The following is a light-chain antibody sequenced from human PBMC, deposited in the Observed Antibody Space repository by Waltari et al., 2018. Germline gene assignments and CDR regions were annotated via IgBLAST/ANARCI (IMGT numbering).Light chain of an antibody. V-gene: IGKV2-28*01. CDR1: QSLLHSNGYTY. Sequence: DIVMTQSLLSLPVTPGEPASISCRSSQSLLHSNGYTYLDWYLQKPGQSPQLLIYLGSNRASGVPDRFSGSGSGTEFTLKISRVEAGDVGVYYCMQALQTPWTFGQGTKVEVK. CDR2: LGS. CDR3: MQALQTPWT. J-gene: IGKJ1*01.